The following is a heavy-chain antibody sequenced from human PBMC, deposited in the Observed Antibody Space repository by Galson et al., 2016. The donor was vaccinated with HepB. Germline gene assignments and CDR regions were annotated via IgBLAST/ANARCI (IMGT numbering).Heavy chain of an antibody. J-gene: IGHJ4*02. D-gene: IGHD4-17*01. CDR3: EKLGTTVLTAMTF. Sequence: SLRLSCASSGFVFKSYAMGWVRQAPGKGLEWVSSLSVISGDSPKYTDSVKGRFIMSRDNSRDTLHLQMNGLQAEDTAVYYCEKLGTTVLTAMTFWGQGILVSVSS. CDR2: LSVISGDSP. CDR1: GFVFKSYA. V-gene: IGHV3-23*01.